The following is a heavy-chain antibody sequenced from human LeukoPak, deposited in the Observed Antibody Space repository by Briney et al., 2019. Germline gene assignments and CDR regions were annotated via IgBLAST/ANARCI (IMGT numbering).Heavy chain of an antibody. D-gene: IGHD3-22*01. CDR3: ARDLPPLVSRGLLFEY. CDR2: INSDGSTT. CDR1: GFTFSSYW. V-gene: IGHV3-74*03. Sequence: PGGSLRLSCAASGFTFSSYWMHWVRQAPGKGLVWVSRINSDGSTTTYADSVQGRFTISRDNAESTLYLQMNSLRAEDTAVYYCARDLPPLVSRGLLFEYWGQGSLVTVSS. J-gene: IGHJ4*02.